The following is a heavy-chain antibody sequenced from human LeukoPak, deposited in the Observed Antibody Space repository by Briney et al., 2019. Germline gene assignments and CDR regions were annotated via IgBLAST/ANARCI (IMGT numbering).Heavy chain of an antibody. V-gene: IGHV3-48*04. D-gene: IGHD6-13*01. J-gene: IGHJ4*02. CDR1: GFTFSSYS. Sequence: GGSLRLSCAASGFTFSSYSMNWVRQAPGKGLEWVSYISSSGSTIYYADSVKGRFTISRDNAKNSLYLQMNSLRAEDTAVYYCARDRVFVRRGPRDWGQGTLVTVSS. CDR2: ISSSGSTI. CDR3: ARDRVFVRRGPRD.